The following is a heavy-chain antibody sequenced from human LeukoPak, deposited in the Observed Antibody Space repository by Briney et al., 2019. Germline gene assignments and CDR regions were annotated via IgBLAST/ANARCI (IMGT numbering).Heavy chain of an antibody. V-gene: IGHV3-74*01. D-gene: IGHD3-16*01. CDR1: GFTFSTYW. CDR3: VTGHYDSRMYFDL. J-gene: IGHJ2*01. Sequence: GGSLRLSCGASGFTFSTYWIHWVRQAPGKGLVWVSQIKFDGSLASYADSVKGRFTISRDNAKNTLYLQMNSLGTEDTAVYYCVTGHYDSRMYFDLWGRGTLVTVSS. CDR2: IKFDGSLA.